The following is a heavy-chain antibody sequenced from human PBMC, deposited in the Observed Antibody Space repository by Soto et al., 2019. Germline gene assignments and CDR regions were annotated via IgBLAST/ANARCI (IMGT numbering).Heavy chain of an antibody. Sequence: QVQLVESGGGVVQPGRSLRLSCAASGFTFSSYGMHWVRQAPGKGREGVAVIWYDGSYQNYADSVKGRFTVSRDNSKNTLYLQMNTLSAEDTATYYCARVGLRRVSSSGAYWGPGTRVTVSS. V-gene: IGHV3-33*01. CDR3: ARVGLRRVSSSGAY. D-gene: IGHD1-26*01. J-gene: IGHJ4*02. CDR2: IWYDGSYQ. CDR1: GFTFSSYG.